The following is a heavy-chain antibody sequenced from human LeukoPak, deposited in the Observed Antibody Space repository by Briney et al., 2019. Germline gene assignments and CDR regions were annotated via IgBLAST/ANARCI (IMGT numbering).Heavy chain of an antibody. Sequence: GGSLRLSCAASGFTFSSYSMNWVRQAPGKGLEWVSAISSSGGSTYYADSVKGRFTISRDNSKNTLFLQMHSLRAEDTAVYYCATSSGASWGDYWGQGTLVTVSS. CDR3: ATSSGASWGDY. V-gene: IGHV3-23*01. D-gene: IGHD2-15*01. CDR2: ISSSGGST. J-gene: IGHJ4*02. CDR1: GFTFSSYS.